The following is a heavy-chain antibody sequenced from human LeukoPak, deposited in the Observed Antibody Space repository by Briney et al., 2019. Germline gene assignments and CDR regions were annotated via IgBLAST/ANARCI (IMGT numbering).Heavy chain of an antibody. V-gene: IGHV3-74*01. J-gene: IGHJ4*02. CDR3: ASAIVTTRNTWDM. D-gene: IGHD1-26*01. CDR1: GFTFSSHW. CDR2: ISSDGSST. Sequence: GGSLRLSCAASGFTFSSHWMHWVRQAPGKGLVWVSRISSDGSSTNYADSVKGRFTISRDNAKNMLYLQMDSLRAVDTSLYYCASAIVTTRNTWDMWGQGTQVTVSS.